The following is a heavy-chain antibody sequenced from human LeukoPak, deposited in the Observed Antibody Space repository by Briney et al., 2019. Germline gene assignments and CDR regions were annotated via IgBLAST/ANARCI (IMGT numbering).Heavy chain of an antibody. CDR3: ARDRGITMVRGVKIYYYYYMDV. CDR2: INHSGST. V-gene: IGHV4-34*01. Sequence: SETLSLTCAVYGGSFSGYYWIWIRQPPGKGPEWIGEINHSGSTNYNPSLKSRVTISVDTSKNQFSLKLSSVTAADTAVYYCARDRGITMVRGVKIYYYYYMDVWGKGTTVTVSS. J-gene: IGHJ6*03. D-gene: IGHD3-10*01. CDR1: GGSFSGYY.